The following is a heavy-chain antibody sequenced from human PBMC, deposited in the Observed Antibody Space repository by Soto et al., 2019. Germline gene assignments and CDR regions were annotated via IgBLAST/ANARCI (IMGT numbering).Heavy chain of an antibody. Sequence: GGSLRLSCAASGFTFSSYWMSWVRQAPGKGLEWVANIKQDGSEKYYVDSVKGRFTISRDNSKNTLYLQMNSLRAEDTAVYYCAKLHPYDSSGYHSEGAFDYSGQGTLVTVSS. CDR2: IKQDGSEK. D-gene: IGHD3-22*01. V-gene: IGHV3-7*01. CDR1: GFTFSSYW. J-gene: IGHJ4*02. CDR3: AKLHPYDSSGYHSEGAFDY.